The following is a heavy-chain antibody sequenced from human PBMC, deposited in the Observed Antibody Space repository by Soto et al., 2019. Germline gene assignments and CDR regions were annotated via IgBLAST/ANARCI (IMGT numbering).Heavy chain of an antibody. Sequence: GGSLGLSCAASGFTFDDYAMHWVRQAPGKGLEWVSGISWNSGSIGYADSVKGRFTISRDNAKNSLYLQMNSLRAEDTALYYCAKALAVADGWGNFDYWGQGTLVTVSS. CDR3: AKALAVADGWGNFDY. CDR2: ISWNSGSI. CDR1: GFTFDDYA. V-gene: IGHV3-9*01. D-gene: IGHD6-19*01. J-gene: IGHJ4*02.